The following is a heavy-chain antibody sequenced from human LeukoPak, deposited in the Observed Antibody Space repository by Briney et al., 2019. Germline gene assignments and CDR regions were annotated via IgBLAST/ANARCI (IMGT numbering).Heavy chain of an antibody. CDR2: INHSGSS. Sequence: SETLSLTCAVYGRSFSGYYWSWIRQPPGKGLEWIGEINHSGSSNYNPSLKSRVTISVDTSKNQFSLTLSSVTAADTAVYYCARSVEGYCSGGNCYYYSYYMDVWSKGTTVTVYS. CDR3: ARSVEGYCSGGNCYYYSYYMDV. D-gene: IGHD2-15*01. V-gene: IGHV4-34*01. CDR1: GRSFSGYY. J-gene: IGHJ6*03.